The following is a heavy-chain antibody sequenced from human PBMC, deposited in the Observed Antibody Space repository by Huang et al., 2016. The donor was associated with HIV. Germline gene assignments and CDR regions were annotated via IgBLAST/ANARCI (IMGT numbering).Heavy chain of an antibody. CDR3: ARLIGSPSFYYGLDV. CDR1: GYRFRSNW. J-gene: IGHJ6*02. V-gene: IGHV5-51*01. CDR2: IYPGYSET. Sequence: EVQLVQSGAEVKKPGESLKISCKGSGYRFRSNWIGWVRQMPGKGLEWMGTIYPGYSETRYSPSFQGQVTISADKSINTAYLQWSSLKASDTAMYYCARLIGSPSFYYGLDVWGQGTTVTVSS. D-gene: IGHD3-10*01.